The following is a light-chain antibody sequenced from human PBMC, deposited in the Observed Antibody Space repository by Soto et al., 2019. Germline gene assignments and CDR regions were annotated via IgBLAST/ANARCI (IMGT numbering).Light chain of an antibody. Sequence: QSVLTQPPSVSGAPGQRVTISFTGSSSNIGAGYDVHWYQQLPGTAPKLLIYGNSNRPSGVPDRFSGYKSGTSASLAITGLQAEDEADYYCQSYDSSLSGYVFGTGTKVTVL. CDR3: QSYDSSLSGYV. V-gene: IGLV1-40*01. CDR2: GNS. J-gene: IGLJ1*01. CDR1: SSNIGAGYD.